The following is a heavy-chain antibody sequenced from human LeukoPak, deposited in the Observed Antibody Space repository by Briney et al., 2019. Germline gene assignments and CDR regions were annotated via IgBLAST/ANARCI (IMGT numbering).Heavy chain of an antibody. D-gene: IGHD6-13*01. CDR2: ISSSSSYI. CDR3: ARDGRGSSWASIDY. Sequence: PGGSLRLSCAASGFTFSSYSMNWVRQAPGKGLEWVSSISSSSSYIYYADSAKGRFTIPRDNAKNSLYLQMNSLRAEDTAVSYCARDGRGSSWASIDYWGQGNLVTVSS. J-gene: IGHJ4*02. V-gene: IGHV3-21*01. CDR1: GFTFSSYS.